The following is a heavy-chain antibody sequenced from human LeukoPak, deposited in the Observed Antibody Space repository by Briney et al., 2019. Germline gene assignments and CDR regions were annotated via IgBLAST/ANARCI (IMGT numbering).Heavy chain of an antibody. J-gene: IGHJ3*02. D-gene: IGHD3-3*01. Sequence: SETLSLTCTVSGGSISSYYWNWIRQSAGKGLEWIERIYTSGSTNYNPSVKSRVTMSVGTSKNQFSLKVSSVTAADTAVYYCARDDFWSGYRAFDIWGQGTRVTVSS. CDR2: IYTSGST. V-gene: IGHV4-4*07. CDR3: ARDDFWSGYRAFDI. CDR1: GGSISSYY.